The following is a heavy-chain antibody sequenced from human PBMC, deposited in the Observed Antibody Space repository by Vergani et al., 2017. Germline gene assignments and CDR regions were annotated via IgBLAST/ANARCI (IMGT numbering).Heavy chain of an antibody. V-gene: IGHV1-2*02. CDR2: INPNSDGT. Sequence: QVQLVQSGAEVKKPGASVRVSCKASGYTFTDYYIHWVRQAPGQGLEWMGWINPNSDGTDYAQKFQGRVTMTRDTSISTAYMELSRLRSDDTAVYYCARDPNFXDSSYYPADAFDIWGQGTVVTVSS. J-gene: IGHJ3*02. D-gene: IGHD3-22*01. CDR1: GYTFTDYY. CDR3: ARDPNFXDSSYYPADAFDI.